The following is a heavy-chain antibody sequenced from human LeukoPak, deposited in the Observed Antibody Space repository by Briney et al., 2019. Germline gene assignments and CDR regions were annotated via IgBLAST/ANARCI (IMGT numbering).Heavy chain of an antibody. CDR2: LYPSGST. J-gene: IGHJ4*02. V-gene: IGHV4-59*01. CDR1: GCSINSGY. Sequence: SETLSLTCAASGCSINSGYWSWIRQPPGKGLEWIGLLYPSGSTNYNPSLKSRVTISVDTSRTQFSLKLSSVTAADTAVYYGASGHYPFEYWGQGTLVTVSS. CDR3: ASGHYPFEY. D-gene: IGHD1-26*01.